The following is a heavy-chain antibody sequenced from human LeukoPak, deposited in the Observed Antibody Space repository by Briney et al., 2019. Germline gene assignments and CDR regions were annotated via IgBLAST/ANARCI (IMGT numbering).Heavy chain of an antibody. V-gene: IGHV3-23*01. CDR3: VKGRPYDYVWETYRTGFDY. CDR2: ISPRGGST. CDR1: GFTFSSYA. D-gene: IGHD3-16*02. Sequence: GGSLRLSCAASGFTFSSYAMSWVRQAPGERVEWVSPISPRGGSTYYTHSVRGRFPISRDNSKNTLYLKMNSVGAEDTAVYYCVKGRPYDYVWETYRTGFDYWGQGTVVTVSS. J-gene: IGHJ4*02.